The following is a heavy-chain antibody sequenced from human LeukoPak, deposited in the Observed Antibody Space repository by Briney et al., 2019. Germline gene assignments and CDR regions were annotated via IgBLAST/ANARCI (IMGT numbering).Heavy chain of an antibody. CDR3: AREYDFWSGSRFDH. D-gene: IGHD3-3*01. CDR2: IYSGGST. CDR1: GFTVSSNY. V-gene: IGHV3-53*04. J-gene: IGHJ5*02. Sequence: PGGSLRLSCAASGFTVSSNYMSWVRQAPGKGLEWVSVIYSGGSTYYADPVKGRFTNSRHNSKNTLYLQMNSLRAEDTAVYYCAREYDFWSGSRFDHWGQGTLVTVSS.